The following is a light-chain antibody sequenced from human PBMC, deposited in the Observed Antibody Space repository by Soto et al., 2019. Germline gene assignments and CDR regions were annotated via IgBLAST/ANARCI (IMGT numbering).Light chain of an antibody. CDR1: SSSIGAGYD. J-gene: IGLJ2*01. Sequence: QSVLTQPPSVSGAPGQRVTISCTGSSSSIGAGYDVHWYQQLPGTAPKLLIYETSSRPSGVPDRFSGSKSGTSASLAITGLQAEYEADYYCQSYDASLTGYVVFGGGTKLTVL. CDR3: QSYDASLTGYVV. CDR2: ETS. V-gene: IGLV1-40*01.